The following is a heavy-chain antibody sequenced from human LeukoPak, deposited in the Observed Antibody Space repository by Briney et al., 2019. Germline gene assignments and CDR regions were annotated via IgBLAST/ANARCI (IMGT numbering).Heavy chain of an antibody. Sequence: PGGSLRLSCAASGFTFSSYSMNWVRQAPGKGLEWVSSISSSSSYIYYADSVKGRFTISRDNAKNSLYLQMNSLRAEDTAVYYCARYCGGDCSNFDYWGQGTLVTVSS. D-gene: IGHD2-21*02. J-gene: IGHJ4*02. V-gene: IGHV3-21*01. CDR2: ISSSSSYI. CDR3: ARYCGGDCSNFDY. CDR1: GFTFSSYS.